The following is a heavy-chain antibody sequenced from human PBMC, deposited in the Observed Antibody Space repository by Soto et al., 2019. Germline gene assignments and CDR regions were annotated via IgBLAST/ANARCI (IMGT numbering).Heavy chain of an antibody. V-gene: IGHV3-53*01. CDR3: ARDRVESGYPEYFQH. CDR1: GVTVSSNY. D-gene: IGHD3-22*01. CDR2: IYSGGST. J-gene: IGHJ1*01. Sequence: EVQLVESGGGLIQPGGSLRLSCAASGVTVSSNYMSWVRQAPGKGLEWVSVIYSGGSTYYADSVKVRFTISRDNSKNTLYLQMNSLRAEDTAVYYCARDRVESGYPEYFQHWGQGTLVTVSS.